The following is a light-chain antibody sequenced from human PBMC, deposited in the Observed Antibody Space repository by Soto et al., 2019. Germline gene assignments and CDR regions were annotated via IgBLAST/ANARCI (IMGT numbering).Light chain of an antibody. J-gene: IGKJ5*01. Sequence: DIQITPSPSTLSASVGDRLTITCRATHSISSWLAWYQQKTGKDPKILIYDSTNRATGIPAKFSGCGSGTDFTLTISSIEPEDFATYFCQQANSFQITFGLGTRLEIK. CDR2: DST. V-gene: IGKV1-5*01. CDR1: HSISSW. CDR3: QQANSFQIT.